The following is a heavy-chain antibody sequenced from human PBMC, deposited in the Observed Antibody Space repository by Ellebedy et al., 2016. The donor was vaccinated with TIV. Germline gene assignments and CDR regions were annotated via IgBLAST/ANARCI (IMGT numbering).Heavy chain of an antibody. CDR3: VTSFRSISA. CDR1: GSNFPDYW. V-gene: IGHV5-10-1*01. D-gene: IGHD2/OR15-2a*01. J-gene: IGHJ5*02. CDR2: ISPRDSYT. Sequence: PGGSLRLSCQGPGSNFPDYWISRVRQLPGKGLECMGRISPRDSYTQYSPSFEGPVSISADKSVNTASLQWGSLRASDTAMYYCVTSFRSISAWGQGTLVTVSS.